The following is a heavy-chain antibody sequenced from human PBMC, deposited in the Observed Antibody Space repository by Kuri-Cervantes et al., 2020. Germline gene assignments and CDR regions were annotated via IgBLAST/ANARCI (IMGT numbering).Heavy chain of an antibody. V-gene: IGHV4-34*01. CDR3: ARHSPDTAMVFDI. Sequence: GSLRLSCAVYGGSLSGYYWSWIRQPPGKGLEWIGEINHSGSTNYNPSLKSRITISVDTSKNQFSLKLSSVTAADTAVYYCARHSPDTAMVFDIWGQGTMVTVSS. CDR2: INHSGST. J-gene: IGHJ3*02. CDR1: GGSLSGYY. D-gene: IGHD5-18*01.